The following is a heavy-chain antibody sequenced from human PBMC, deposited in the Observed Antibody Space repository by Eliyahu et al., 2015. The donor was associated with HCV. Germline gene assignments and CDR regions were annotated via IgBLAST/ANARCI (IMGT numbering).Heavy chain of an antibody. D-gene: IGHD2-2*01. CDR3: ASTLGYCSSTSCRGPTYYYYYGMDV. CDR1: GGSFSGYY. Sequence: QVQLQQWGAGLLKPSETLSLTCAVYGGSFSGYYWSWIRQPPGKGLXWIGEINHSGXTNXNPSLKSRVXISXDTSKNQFSLKLSSVTAADTAVYYCASTLGYCSSTSCRGPTYYYYYGMDVWGQGTTVTVSS. CDR2: INHSGXT. J-gene: IGHJ6*02. V-gene: IGHV4-34*01.